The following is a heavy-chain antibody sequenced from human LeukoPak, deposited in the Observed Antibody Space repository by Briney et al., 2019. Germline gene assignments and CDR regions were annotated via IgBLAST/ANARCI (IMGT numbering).Heavy chain of an antibody. J-gene: IGHJ4*02. Sequence: GGSLRLSCATSGFTVSSTYMTWVRQAPGKGLEWVSIIYSGGSTSYADSVKGRFTISRDNSKNTLYLQMNSLRAEDTAVYYCARDFSRGYSGYDLGGYWGQGTLVTVSS. CDR1: GFTVSSTY. V-gene: IGHV3-53*01. CDR3: ARDFSRGYSGYDLGGY. D-gene: IGHD5-12*01. CDR2: IYSGGST.